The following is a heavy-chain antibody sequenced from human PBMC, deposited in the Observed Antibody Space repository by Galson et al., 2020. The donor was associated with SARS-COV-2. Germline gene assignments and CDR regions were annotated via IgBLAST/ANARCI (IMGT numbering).Heavy chain of an antibody. CDR1: GFTFNNCA. V-gene: IGHV3-23*01. CDR3: AKDQGNDFGDQLDY. CDR2: ITGGGGIA. J-gene: IGHJ4*02. D-gene: IGHD4-17*01. Sequence: LSLTCAASGFTFNNCAMTWVRQAPGKGLEWVSAITGGGGIAYYADSVRGRFTISRDNSKNTLYLQMNSLRAEDTAVYYCAKDQGNDFGDQLDYWGQGTLLTVSS.